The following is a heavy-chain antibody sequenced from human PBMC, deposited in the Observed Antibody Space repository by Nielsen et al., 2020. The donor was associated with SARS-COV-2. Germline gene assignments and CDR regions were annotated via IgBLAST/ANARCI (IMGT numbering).Heavy chain of an antibody. CDR1: GFTFSSYD. Sequence: GGSLRLSCAASGFTFSSYDMHWVRQATGKGLEWVSAIGTAGDTYYPGSVKGRFTISRENAKNSLYLQMNSLRAGDTAVYYCATHGTTVTTWVPYYYYGMDVWGQGTTVTVSS. J-gene: IGHJ6*02. D-gene: IGHD4-17*01. CDR2: IGTAGDT. V-gene: IGHV3-13*01. CDR3: ATHGTTVTTWVPYYYYGMDV.